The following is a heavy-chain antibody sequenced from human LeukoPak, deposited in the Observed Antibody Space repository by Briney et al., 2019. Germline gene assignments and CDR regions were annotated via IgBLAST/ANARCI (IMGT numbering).Heavy chain of an antibody. V-gene: IGHV1-8*01. CDR2: MSPNSGNT. CDR1: GYTFTNYD. J-gene: IGHJ4*02. CDR3: ARGVGKKQQLLVYYVDY. D-gene: IGHD6-13*01. Sequence: ASVKVSCKASGYTFTNYDINWVRQATGQGLEWVGWMSPNSGNTGYAQKFQGRVTMTRDTSISTAYMELSSLRSEDTAVYYCARGVGKKQQLLVYYVDYWGQGTLVTVSS.